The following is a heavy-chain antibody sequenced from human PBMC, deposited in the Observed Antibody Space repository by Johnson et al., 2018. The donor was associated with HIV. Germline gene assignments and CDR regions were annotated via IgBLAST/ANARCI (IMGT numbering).Heavy chain of an antibody. V-gene: IGHV3-30*02. CDR1: GFTFSSYG. CDR2: IRYDGSNK. Sequence: QVQLVESGGGLVQPGGSLRLSCAASGFTFSSYGMHWVRQAPGKGLEWVAFIRYDGSNKYYADSVKGRFTISRDNSKNTLYLQMNSLRAEDTAVYYCAKEERETSAFDIWGQGTLVTVSS. CDR3: AKEERETSAFDI. J-gene: IGHJ3*02. D-gene: IGHD1-1*01.